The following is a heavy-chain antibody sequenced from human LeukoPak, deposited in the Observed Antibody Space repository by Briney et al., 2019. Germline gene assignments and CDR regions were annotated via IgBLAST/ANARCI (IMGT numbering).Heavy chain of an antibody. Sequence: GGSLRLSCAASVFTFSSYSMNWVRQAPWKGLEWVSSISSSSSYIYYADSVKGRFTISRDSAKNSLYLQMNSLRAEDTAVYYCAREDSSGLDYWGQGTLVTVSS. CDR3: AREDSSGLDY. V-gene: IGHV3-21*01. D-gene: IGHD6-19*01. CDR2: ISSSSSYI. CDR1: VFTFSSYS. J-gene: IGHJ4*02.